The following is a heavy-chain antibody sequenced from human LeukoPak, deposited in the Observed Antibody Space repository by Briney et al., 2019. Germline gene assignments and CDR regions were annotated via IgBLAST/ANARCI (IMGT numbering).Heavy chain of an antibody. V-gene: IGHV3-23*01. J-gene: IGHJ4*02. D-gene: IGHD2-15*01. Sequence: GGSLGLSCAASGFTFSTYAMTWVRQAPGKGLEWVSSISGSDGSAYFADSVKGRFTISRDNSKNTLYLQMNSLRAEDTAVYYCAKDSGWYYFDYWGQGTLVTVSS. CDR3: AKDSGWYYFDY. CDR2: ISGSDGSA. CDR1: GFTFSTYA.